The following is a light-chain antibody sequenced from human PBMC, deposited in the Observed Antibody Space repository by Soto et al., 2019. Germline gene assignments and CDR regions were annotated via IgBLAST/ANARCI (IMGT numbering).Light chain of an antibody. CDR3: CSNGGASTTYV. Sequence: QSALTQPASVSGSPGKSITLSCTGTSSDVGNYNLVSWYQQHPGKAPKLMIYEVNKRPSGVSNRFSGSKSVNTAFLTISGLQAEDEADYYCCSNGGASTTYVFGPGTKLTVL. V-gene: IGLV2-23*02. CDR1: SSDVGNYNL. J-gene: IGLJ1*01. CDR2: EVN.